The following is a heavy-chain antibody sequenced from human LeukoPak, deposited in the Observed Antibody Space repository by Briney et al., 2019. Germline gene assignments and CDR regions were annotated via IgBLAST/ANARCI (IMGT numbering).Heavy chain of an antibody. CDR1: GGSISSSSYY. J-gene: IGHJ4*02. D-gene: IGHD3-3*01. V-gene: IGHV4-39*02. CDR2: IYYSGST. Sequence: SETLSLTCTVSGGSISSSSYYWGWIRQPPGKGLEWIGSIYYSGSTYYNPSLKSRVTISVDTSKNQFSLKLSSVTAADTAVYYCARERRPTYYDFWSGYYIWGRGTLVTVSS. CDR3: ARERRPTYYDFWSGYYI.